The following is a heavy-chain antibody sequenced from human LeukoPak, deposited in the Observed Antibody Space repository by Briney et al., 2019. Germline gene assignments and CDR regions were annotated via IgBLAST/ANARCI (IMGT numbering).Heavy chain of an antibody. CDR1: GFTFSSYS. V-gene: IGHV3-21*01. J-gene: IGHJ4*02. CDR2: ISSSSSYI. D-gene: IGHD6-13*01. CDR3: ARDRIAAAGTPDY. Sequence: GGSLRLSCAASGFTFSSYSMNWVRQAPGKGLEWVLSISSSSSYIYYADSVKGRFTISRDNAKNSLYLQMNSLRAEDTAAYYCARDRIAAAGTPDYWGQGTLVTVSS.